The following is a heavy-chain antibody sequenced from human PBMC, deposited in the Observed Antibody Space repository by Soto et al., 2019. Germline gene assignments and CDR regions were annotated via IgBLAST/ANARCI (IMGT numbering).Heavy chain of an antibody. CDR1: GGSISSGDYY. V-gene: IGHV4-30-4*01. J-gene: IGHJ5*02. D-gene: IGHD3-10*01. CDR2: IYYSGST. CDR3: ARATITMVRGVIQYNWFDP. Sequence: SETLSLTCTVSGGSISSGDYYWSWIRQPPGKGLEWTGYIYYSGSTYYNPSLKSRVTISVDTSKNQFSLKLSSVTAADTAVYYCARATITMVRGVIQYNWFDPWGQGTLVTVSS.